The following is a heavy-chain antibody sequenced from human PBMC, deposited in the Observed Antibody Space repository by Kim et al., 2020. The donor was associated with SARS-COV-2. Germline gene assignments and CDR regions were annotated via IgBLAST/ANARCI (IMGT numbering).Heavy chain of an antibody. Sequence: GGSLRLSCRGSGFTFGDYTMAWVRQAPGKGLEWAGFISSNGNGGTTEYAASVKGSFTLSRANSKNSGYLPMKSLTTVDTAMYYCTRSTTLASLPDKWGQGNLVTVSS. CDR2: ISSNGNGGTT. D-gene: IGHD4-4*01. J-gene: IGHJ4*02. V-gene: IGHV3-49*04. CDR3: TRSTTLASLPDK. CDR1: GFTFGDYT.